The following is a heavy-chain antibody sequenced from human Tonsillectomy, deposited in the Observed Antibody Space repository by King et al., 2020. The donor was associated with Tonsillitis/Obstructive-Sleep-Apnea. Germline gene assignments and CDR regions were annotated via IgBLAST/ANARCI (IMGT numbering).Heavy chain of an antibody. J-gene: IGHJ6*03. CDR2: ISGTGSTI. Sequence: VQLVESGGGLVQPGGSLRLSCAVTGFTFSSYSMNLVRQAPGGGLGWISYISGTGSTIYNADSVKGRITISRDNANNSLYLQMNSLRDDDTAVYYCARESVYYYYMDVWGKGTTVTVSS. V-gene: IGHV3-48*02. CDR3: ARESVYYYYMDV. CDR1: GFTFSSYS.